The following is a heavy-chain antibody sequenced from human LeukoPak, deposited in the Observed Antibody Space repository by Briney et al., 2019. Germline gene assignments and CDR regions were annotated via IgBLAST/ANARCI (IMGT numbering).Heavy chain of an antibody. CDR1: GFTFSSYG. CDR2: IWYDGSNK. J-gene: IGHJ4*02. CDR3: AREYSYGWVLDY. Sequence: PGGSLRLSCAASGFTFSSYGTHWVRQAPGKGLEWVAVIWYDGSNKYYADSVKGRFTISRDNSKNTLYLQMNSLRAEDTAVYYCAREYSYGWVLDYWGQGALVTVSS. D-gene: IGHD5-18*01. V-gene: IGHV3-33*01.